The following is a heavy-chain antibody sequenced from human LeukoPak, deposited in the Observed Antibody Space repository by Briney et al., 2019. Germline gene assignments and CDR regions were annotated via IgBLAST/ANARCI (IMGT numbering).Heavy chain of an antibody. CDR1: VYTFTSYA. V-gene: IGHV7-4-1*02. Sequence: GASVKVSCKASVYTFTSYAMNWVRQAPGQGLEWMGWINTNTGNPTYAQGFTGRFVFSLDTSVSTAYLQISSLKAEDTAVYYCARVRDRFWPMLPFYWGQGTLVTVSS. J-gene: IGHJ4*02. CDR3: ARVRDRFWPMLPFY. D-gene: IGHD3-10*02. CDR2: INTNTGNP.